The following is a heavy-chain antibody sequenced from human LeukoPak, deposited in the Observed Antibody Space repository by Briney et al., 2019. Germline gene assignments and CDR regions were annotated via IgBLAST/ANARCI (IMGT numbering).Heavy chain of an antibody. J-gene: IGHJ6*03. V-gene: IGHV3-73*01. CDR2: IGSGAKSYAT. Sequence: PGGSLRLSCAASGFTFSSYAMSWVRQAPGKGLEWVGQIGSGAKSYATAYAASVKGRFTISRDDSKNTAYLQMNSLQTEDTAVYYCTREKEAYNFGLAYYYYMDVWGKGTTVTVSS. CDR3: TREKEAYNFGLAYYYYMDV. D-gene: IGHD5-18*01. CDR1: GFTFSSYA.